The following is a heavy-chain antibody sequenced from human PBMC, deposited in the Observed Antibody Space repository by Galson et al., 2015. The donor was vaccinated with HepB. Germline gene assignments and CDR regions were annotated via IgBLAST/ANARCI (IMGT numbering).Heavy chain of an antibody. Sequence: SETLSLTCAVYGGSFSASHWGWIRQPPGKGLGWIGEITHSGSTNYNPSLKSRVIISVDTSRNQFSLKLSSVTAADTAIYYCARHQVVALGGLYGLDVWGQGTTVTVSS. CDR2: ITHSGST. CDR3: ARHQVVALGGLYGLDV. J-gene: IGHJ6*02. CDR1: GGSFSASH. V-gene: IGHV4-34*01. D-gene: IGHD3/OR15-3a*01.